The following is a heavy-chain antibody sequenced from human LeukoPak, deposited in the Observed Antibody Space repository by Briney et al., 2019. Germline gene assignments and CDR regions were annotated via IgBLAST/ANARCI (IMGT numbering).Heavy chain of an antibody. D-gene: IGHD3-9*01. Sequence: GGSLRLSCAASGFTFSSYAMSWVRQVPGKGLEWVSTISGAGDSTYYADSVKGRFTISRDNSKHTLYLQMNSLRAEDTAVYYCAKGNYDILTGYYSAFIWGQGTLVTVSS. V-gene: IGHV3-23*01. CDR3: AKGNYDILTGYYSAFI. CDR1: GFTFSSYA. CDR2: ISGAGDST. J-gene: IGHJ4*02.